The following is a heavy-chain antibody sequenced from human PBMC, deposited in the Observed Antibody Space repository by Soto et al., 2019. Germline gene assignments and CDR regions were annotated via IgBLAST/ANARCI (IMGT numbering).Heavy chain of an antibody. CDR3: ARDSSGRHDY. CDR1: GGSVRSGSYY. CDR2: IYQSGTT. Sequence: LSLTCSVPGGSVRSGSYYWTWIRQPPGKGLEWIGYIYQSGTTNYNASLKSRVTISIDTSKNQFFLKLNSVTAADTAVYYCARDSSGRHDYWGQGTLVTVSS. V-gene: IGHV4-61*01. J-gene: IGHJ4*02. D-gene: IGHD3-22*01.